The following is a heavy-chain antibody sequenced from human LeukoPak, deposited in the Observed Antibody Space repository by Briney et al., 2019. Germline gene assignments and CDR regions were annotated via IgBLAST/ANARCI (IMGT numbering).Heavy chain of an antibody. D-gene: IGHD6-19*01. CDR1: GFTFSSYG. CDR3: AKYQRQWLPKGGFDY. Sequence: GGSLRLSCAASGFTFSSYGMHWVRQAPGKGLEWVAVISYDGNNKYYADSVKGRFTISRDNSKNTPYLQMDNLRAEDTAVYYCAKYQRQWLPKGGFDYWGQGTLVTVSS. V-gene: IGHV3-30*18. CDR2: ISYDGNNK. J-gene: IGHJ4*02.